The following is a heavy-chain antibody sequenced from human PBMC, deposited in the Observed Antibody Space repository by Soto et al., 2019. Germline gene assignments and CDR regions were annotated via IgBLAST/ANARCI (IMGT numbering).Heavy chain of an antibody. CDR3: ARDGKGAAYTHGPYYFDY. J-gene: IGHJ4*02. Sequence: GGSLRLSCAASGFPFSFYSMNWVRQAPGKGFEWISYITSTSSAINYADSVRGRFTISRDNAMRSLFLHMNGLRDEDTAVYYCARDGKGAAYTHGPYYFDYWGQGALVTVSS. D-gene: IGHD1-1*01. V-gene: IGHV3-48*02. CDR2: ITSTSSAI. CDR1: GFPFSFYS.